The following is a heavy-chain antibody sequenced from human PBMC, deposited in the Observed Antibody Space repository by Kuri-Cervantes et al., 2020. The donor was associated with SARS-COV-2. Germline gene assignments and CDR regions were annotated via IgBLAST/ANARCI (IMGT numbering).Heavy chain of an antibody. CDR3: ARVTPTGKLDY. V-gene: IGHV3-64D*09. Sequence: GESLKISCSASGFTFSSHAMHWVRQAPGKGLEYVSAISSSGSSTYYADSVKGRFTISRENSKNTLYLQMSSLRAEDTAVYYCARVTPTGKLDYWGQGTLVTVSS. J-gene: IGHJ4*02. CDR1: GFTFSSHA. D-gene: IGHD2-15*01. CDR2: ISSSGSST.